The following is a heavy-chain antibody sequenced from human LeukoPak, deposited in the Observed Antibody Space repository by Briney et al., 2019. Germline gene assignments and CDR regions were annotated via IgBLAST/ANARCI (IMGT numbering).Heavy chain of an antibody. J-gene: IGHJ4*01. D-gene: IGHD3-3*01. CDR2: LYATGRT. V-gene: IGHV4-4*07. CDR1: GASINYYS. Sequence: SETLSLTCSVSGASINYYSWGWIRQPAGKGLEWVGRLYATGRTRYNPSLMSRVTMSLDVSENQFSLRLTSVTAADTAVYYCATDSPSNYDFWSGDPPYFEYWGPGALVTVSS. CDR3: ATDSPSNYDFWSGDPPYFEY.